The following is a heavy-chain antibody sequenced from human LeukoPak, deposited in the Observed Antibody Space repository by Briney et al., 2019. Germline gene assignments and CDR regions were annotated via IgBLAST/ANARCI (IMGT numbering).Heavy chain of an antibody. J-gene: IGHJ4*02. CDR3: AKDQQCLGTFDY. CDR2: ISGSGGST. CDR1: GFTFSRYA. Sequence: GGSLRLSCAASGFTFSRYAMSWVRQAPGKGLEWVSAISGSGGSTYYADSVKGRFTISRDNSKNTLYLQMNSLRAEDTAVYYCAKDQQCLGTFDYSSQGTLVTVSS. D-gene: IGHD6-19*01. V-gene: IGHV3-23*01.